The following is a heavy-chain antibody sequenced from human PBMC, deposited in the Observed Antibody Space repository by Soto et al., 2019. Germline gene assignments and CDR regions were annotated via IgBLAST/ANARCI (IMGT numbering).Heavy chain of an antibody. CDR3: ARSLEILEWLLPYYYYYGMDV. D-gene: IGHD3-3*01. J-gene: IGHJ6*02. CDR2: ISGSGGST. V-gene: IGHV3-23*01. Sequence: GGSLRLSCAASGFTFSSYAMSWVRQAPGKGLEWVSAISGSGGSTYYADSVKGRFTISRDNSKNTLYLQMNSLRAEDTAVYYCARSLEILEWLLPYYYYYGMDVWGQGTTVTVSS. CDR1: GFTFSSYA.